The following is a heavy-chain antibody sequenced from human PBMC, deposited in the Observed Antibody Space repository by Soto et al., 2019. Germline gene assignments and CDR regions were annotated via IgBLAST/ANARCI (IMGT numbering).Heavy chain of an antibody. V-gene: IGHV1-18*01. D-gene: IGHD3-3*01. CDR2: ISAYDGQS. Sequence: QAPLVQSGAEMKKPGASVKVSCKASGYTFRNYGITWVRQAPGQGLEWMGWISAYDGQSNYVQSLQGGVTMTTDTSTNTAYLEMRSLRSDDTAVYYCARDEGFLRSWGQGTLVAVSS. CDR1: GYTFRNYG. CDR3: ARDEGFLRS. J-gene: IGHJ5*02.